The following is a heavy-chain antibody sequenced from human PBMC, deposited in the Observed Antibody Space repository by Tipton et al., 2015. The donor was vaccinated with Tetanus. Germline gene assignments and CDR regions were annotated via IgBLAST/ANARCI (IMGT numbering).Heavy chain of an antibody. CDR3: ARGPLGTGVFDY. D-gene: IGHD7-27*01. CDR2: IYTAGST. J-gene: IGHJ4*02. V-gene: IGHV3-53*01. CDR1: GFTLTNYA. Sequence: SLRLSCAASGFTLTNYAMSWVRQAPGQGLEWVSTIYTAGSTYYADTVKGRFTISRDNSKNTLYLQMNSLRAEDTAVYYCARGPLGTGVFDYWGQGTLVSVST.